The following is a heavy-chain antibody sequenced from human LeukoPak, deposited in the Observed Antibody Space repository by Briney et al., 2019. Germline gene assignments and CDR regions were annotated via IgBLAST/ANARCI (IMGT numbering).Heavy chain of an antibody. CDR3: ARGTLHMVRGVIAPYYYLDV. CDR2: IDHSGST. CDR1: GGSSSGYY. J-gene: IGHJ6*03. Sequence: SETLSLTCAVYGGSSSGYYWSWIRQPPGKGLEWIGEIDHSGSTNYNPSLKSRVTISVDTSKNQFSLKLSSVTAADTAVYYCARGTLHMVRGVIAPYYYLDVWGKGTTVTVSS. D-gene: IGHD3-10*01. V-gene: IGHV4-34*01.